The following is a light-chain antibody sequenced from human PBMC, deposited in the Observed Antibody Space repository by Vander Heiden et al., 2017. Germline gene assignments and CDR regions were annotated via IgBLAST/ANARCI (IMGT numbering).Light chain of an antibody. CDR1: QSVRSR. CDR3: QQYYDWPPWT. J-gene: IGKJ1*01. Sequence: ETVMTQSPGPLSVSPGARATLSCRASQSVRSRLAWYQNKPGQAPRLLVYNASTRATDIPARFSGSGSETEFTLTISSLQSEDFAVYYCQQYYDWPPWTFGQGTKVEIK. CDR2: NAS. V-gene: IGKV3-15*01.